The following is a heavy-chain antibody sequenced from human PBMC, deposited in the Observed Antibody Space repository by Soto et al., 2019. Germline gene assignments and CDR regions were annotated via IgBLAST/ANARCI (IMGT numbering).Heavy chain of an antibody. CDR1: GGSISSSSYY. Sequence: PSETLSLTCTVSGGSISSSSYYWGWIRQPPGKGLEWIGSIYYSGSTYYNPSLKSRVTISVDTSKNQFSLKLSSVTAADTAVYYCARVKRSSSSYYFDYWGQGTLVTVSS. CDR3: ARVKRSSSSYYFDY. J-gene: IGHJ4*02. V-gene: IGHV4-39*01. D-gene: IGHD6-6*01. CDR2: IYYSGST.